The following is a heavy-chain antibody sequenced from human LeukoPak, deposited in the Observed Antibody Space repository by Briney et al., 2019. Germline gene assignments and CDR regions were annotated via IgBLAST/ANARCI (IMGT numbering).Heavy chain of an antibody. J-gene: IGHJ5*02. Sequence: ASVKVSCEASGYTFTGYYIHWVRQAPGQGLEWMGQTNPNTGGTDYAQKFQGRVTMTRDTSITTAYMELSRLTSDDTAIYYCAKAPPSITAAGNWLGPWGQGALVTVSS. V-gene: IGHV1-2*06. CDR3: AKAPPSITAAGNWLGP. CDR2: TNPNTGGT. D-gene: IGHD6-13*01. CDR1: GYTFTGYY.